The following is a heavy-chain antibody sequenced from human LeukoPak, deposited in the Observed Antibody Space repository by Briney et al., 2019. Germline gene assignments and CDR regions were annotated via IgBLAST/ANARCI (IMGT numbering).Heavy chain of an antibody. CDR3: ARSSSYYYYYMDV. J-gene: IGHJ6*03. CDR2: IYHSGST. Sequence: SETLSLTCTVSGYSISSGYYWGWIRQPPGKGLEWIGSIYHSGSTYYNPSLKSRVTISVDTSKNQFSLKLSSVTAADTAVYYCARSSSYYYYYMDVWGKGTTVTVSS. CDR1: GYSISSGYY. V-gene: IGHV4-38-2*02. D-gene: IGHD6-6*01.